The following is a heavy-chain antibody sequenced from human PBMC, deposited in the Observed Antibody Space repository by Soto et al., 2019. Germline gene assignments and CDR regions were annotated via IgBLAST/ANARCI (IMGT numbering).Heavy chain of an antibody. CDR3: ARDVTIFGVVIRAFDI. D-gene: IGHD3-3*01. Sequence: PGGSLRLSCAASGFTFSSYSMNWVRQAPGKGLEWVSYISSSSTIYYADSVKGRFTISRDNAKNSLCLQMNSLRAEDTAVYYCARDVTIFGVVIRAFDIWGQGTMVTVSS. CDR1: GFTFSSYS. J-gene: IGHJ3*02. CDR2: ISSSSTI. V-gene: IGHV3-48*01.